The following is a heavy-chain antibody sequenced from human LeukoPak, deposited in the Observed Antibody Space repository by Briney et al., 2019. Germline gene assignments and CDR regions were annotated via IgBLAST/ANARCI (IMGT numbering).Heavy chain of an antibody. Sequence: PSETQSLTCAVYGGSFSGYYWSWIRQPPGKGLEWIGEINHSGSTNYNPSLKSRVTISVDTSKNQFSLKLSSVTAADTAVYYCARGKSWYYYDSSGSYYFDYWGQGTLVTVSS. J-gene: IGHJ4*02. V-gene: IGHV4-34*01. CDR2: INHSGST. CDR3: ARGKSWYYYDSSGSYYFDY. CDR1: GGSFSGYY. D-gene: IGHD3-22*01.